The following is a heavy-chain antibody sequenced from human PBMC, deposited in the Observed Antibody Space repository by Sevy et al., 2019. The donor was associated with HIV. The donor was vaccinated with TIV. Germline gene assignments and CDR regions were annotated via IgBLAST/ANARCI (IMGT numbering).Heavy chain of an antibody. D-gene: IGHD2-15*01. CDR1: GFTFDDYV. J-gene: IGHJ6*02. CDR3: AKDLRDGYCSGGSCYGYYYGMDV. Sequence: GGSLRLSCAASGFTFDDYVMHWVRQAPGKGLEWVSGISWNSGSIGYADSVKGRFTISRDNAKNSLYLQMNSLRAEDTALYYCAKDLRDGYCSGGSCYGYYYGMDVWGQGTTVTVSS. CDR2: ISWNSGSI. V-gene: IGHV3-9*01.